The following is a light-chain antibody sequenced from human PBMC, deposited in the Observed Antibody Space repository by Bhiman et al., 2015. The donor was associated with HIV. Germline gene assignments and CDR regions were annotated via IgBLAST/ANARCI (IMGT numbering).Light chain of an antibody. CDR3: CSYAGSRV. J-gene: IGLJ2*01. Sequence: NFMLTQPHSVSESPGKTVIISCTRSSGSIASNYVQWYQQRPGSSPTTVIYEDNQRPSGVPDRFSGSIDSSSNSASLTISGLQAEDEADYYCCSYAGSRVFGGGTKLTVL. CDR2: EDN. CDR1: SGSIASNY. V-gene: IGLV6-57*01.